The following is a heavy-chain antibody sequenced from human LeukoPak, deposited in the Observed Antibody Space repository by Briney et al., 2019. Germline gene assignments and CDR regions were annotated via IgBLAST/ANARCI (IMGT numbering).Heavy chain of an antibody. CDR1: GGTFSSYV. J-gene: IGHJ4*02. CDR3: ARDLLGNGYYYGSGSDY. V-gene: IGHV1-69*04. Sequence: GASVKVSCKASGGTFSSYVISWVRQAPGQGLEWMGRISPIVGIANYAQKFKGRVTITADKSTSTAYMELSSLRSEDTAVYYCARDLLGNGYYYGSGSDYWGQGTLVTVSS. CDR2: ISPIVGIA. D-gene: IGHD3-10*01.